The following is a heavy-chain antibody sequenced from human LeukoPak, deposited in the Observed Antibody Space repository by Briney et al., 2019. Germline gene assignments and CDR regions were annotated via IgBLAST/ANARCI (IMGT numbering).Heavy chain of an antibody. Sequence: SETLSLTCTVSGGSIGTYYWSWIRQSPGKGLEWIGNIYVTGSTRYNPYLQSRVTISVDTSRNQFFLKMSSVTAADTAVYYCARHIGGGIEDMDVWGKGTKVTVSS. V-gene: IGHV4-59*08. J-gene: IGHJ6*03. CDR2: IYVTGST. D-gene: IGHD3-16*02. CDR3: ARHIGGGIEDMDV. CDR1: GGSIGTYY.